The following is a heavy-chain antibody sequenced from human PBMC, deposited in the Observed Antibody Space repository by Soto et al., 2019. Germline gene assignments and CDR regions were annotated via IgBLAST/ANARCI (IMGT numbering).Heavy chain of an antibody. D-gene: IGHD3-10*01. CDR2: IIPIVGTT. CDR1: GGTFSRYS. J-gene: IGHJ4*02. Sequence: QVQLVQSGAELKKPGSSVKVSCKASGGTFSRYSFTWVRQAPGQGLEWMGRIIPIVGTTNYVQKFQGRVTITADRFTSTAYMELSSLRSDDTAVYYCATSYSGSGSYYRIEYYFDYWGQGSLVTVSS. V-gene: IGHV1-69*08. CDR3: ATSYSGSGSYYRIEYYFDY.